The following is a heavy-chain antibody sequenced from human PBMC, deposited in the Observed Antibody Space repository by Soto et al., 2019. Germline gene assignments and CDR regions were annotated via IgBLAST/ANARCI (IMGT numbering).Heavy chain of an antibody. CDR1: GYTFTTYW. CDR3: ARPLRFLAAYYGMEV. J-gene: IGHJ6*02. D-gene: IGHD3-3*01. V-gene: IGHV5-51*01. CDR2: IFPGDSET. Sequence: PGESLKISCKGSGYTFTTYWIGWVRQMPGKGLEWMGIIFPGDSETRYSPSFRGQVTMSADKSITTAYLQWSSLKASDTAIYYCARPLRFLAAYYGMEVWGQGTMVTVSS.